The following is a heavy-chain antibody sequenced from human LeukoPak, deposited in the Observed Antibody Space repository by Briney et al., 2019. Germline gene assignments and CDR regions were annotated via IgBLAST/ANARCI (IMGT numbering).Heavy chain of an antibody. CDR2: IYYSGST. CDR1: GGSISSSDYY. Sequence: SETLSLTCTVSGGSISSSDYYWGWIRQPPGKGLEWIGSIYYSGSTYYNPSLKSRVTISVDMSKNQFSLKVNSVTAADTAVYFCARGLKGWFDPWGQGTLVTVSS. J-gene: IGHJ5*02. CDR3: ARGLKGWFDP. V-gene: IGHV4-39*07. D-gene: IGHD3-22*01.